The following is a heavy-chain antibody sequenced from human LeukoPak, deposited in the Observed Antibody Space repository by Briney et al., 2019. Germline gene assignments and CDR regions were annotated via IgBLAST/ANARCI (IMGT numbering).Heavy chain of an antibody. CDR2: IYYSGTT. D-gene: IGHD2-15*01. V-gene: IGHV4-59*01. J-gene: IGHJ1*01. CDR1: GGSISSYY. Sequence: SETLSLTCTVSGGSISSYYWSWVRQPLGKGLEWIGHIYYSGTTNYNPSLKSRVTISVDTSKNQFSLKLSSVTAADTAVYDCAREDYCSGGSCYSGYFQHWGQGTLVTVSS. CDR3: AREDYCSGGSCYSGYFQH.